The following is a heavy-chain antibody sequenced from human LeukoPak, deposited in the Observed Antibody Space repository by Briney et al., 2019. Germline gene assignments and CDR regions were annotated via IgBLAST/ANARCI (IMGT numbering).Heavy chain of an antibody. CDR3: ARQLEEYSYPFDY. D-gene: IGHD5-18*01. CDR2: IKQDGSEK. V-gene: IGHV3-7*05. Sequence: VGSLRLSCAASGFTFSDYWMSWVRQGPGKGLECVANIKQDGSEKYYVDSVEGRFTISRDNAKNSLYLQMNSLRAEDTAMYYCARQLEEYSYPFDYWGQGTLVTVSS. CDR1: GFTFSDYW. J-gene: IGHJ4*02.